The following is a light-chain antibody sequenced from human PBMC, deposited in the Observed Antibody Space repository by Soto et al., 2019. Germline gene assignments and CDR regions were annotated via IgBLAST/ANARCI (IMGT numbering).Light chain of an antibody. V-gene: IGKV3-20*01. CDR1: QSVSSN. J-gene: IGKJ4*01. Sequence: EFVLKQSPATLSVSPGERATLSCRASQSVSSNLAWYQQKPGQAPRLLIYDASSRATGIPDRFSGGGSGTDFTLTISRLEPEDFAVYYCQQFSSYPLTFGGGTKVDIK. CDR2: DAS. CDR3: QQFSSYPLT.